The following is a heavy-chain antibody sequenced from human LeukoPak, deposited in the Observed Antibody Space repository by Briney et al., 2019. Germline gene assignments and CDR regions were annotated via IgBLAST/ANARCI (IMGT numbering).Heavy chain of an antibody. Sequence: GGSLRLSCAASGFTFISSVMHWVRQAPGRGLECVAVISNDGSDKYYADSVKGRFTISRDNSKNTLYLQMNSLRDEDTALYYCARDGGSSRGWTYGAGDYWGQGTLVTVSS. V-gene: IGHV3-30*04. CDR3: ARDGGSSRGWTYGAGDY. CDR2: ISNDGSDK. J-gene: IGHJ4*02. D-gene: IGHD6-19*01. CDR1: GFTFISSV.